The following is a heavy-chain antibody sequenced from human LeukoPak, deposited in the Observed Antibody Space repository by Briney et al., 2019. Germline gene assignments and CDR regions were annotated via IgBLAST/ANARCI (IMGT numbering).Heavy chain of an antibody. Sequence: GGSLRLSCAASGFTFSTYDMHWVRQAPGKGLEWVTLIRYDEINKYYADSVKGRFTISRDNAKNSLYLQMKSLRAEDTAVYYCARGKTSQNIVTRKTYNWFDPWGQGTLVTVSS. J-gene: IGHJ5*02. CDR1: GFTFSTYD. V-gene: IGHV3-30*02. CDR2: IRYDEINK. D-gene: IGHD2/OR15-2a*01. CDR3: ARGKTSQNIVTRKTYNWFDP.